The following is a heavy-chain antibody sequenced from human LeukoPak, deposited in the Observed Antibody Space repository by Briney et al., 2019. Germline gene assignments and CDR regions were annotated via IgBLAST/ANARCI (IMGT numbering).Heavy chain of an antibody. CDR3: ARRDISSGWSFDY. Sequence: SETLSLTCTVSGGSIKNYHWSWIRQPAGKGLEWIGQIYTDGSTNYNPPLKSRVTMSIDTTEDRVSLTIRSVTAADTAFYYCARRDISSGWSFDYWGQGTLVTVSS. CDR2: IYTDGST. D-gene: IGHD6-19*01. J-gene: IGHJ4*02. V-gene: IGHV4-4*07. CDR1: GGSIKNYH.